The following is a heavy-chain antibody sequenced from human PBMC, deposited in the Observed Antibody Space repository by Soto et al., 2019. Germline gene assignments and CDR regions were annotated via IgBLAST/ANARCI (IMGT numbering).Heavy chain of an antibody. D-gene: IGHD3-10*01. V-gene: IGHV3-53*01. J-gene: IGHJ3*02. CDR1: GFTVSGKKY. CDR3: ATWHLREHAYDI. CDR2: LYDLDGT. Sequence: QPGGSLRLSCAAFGFTVSGKKYVAWVRQAPGKGLEWVSALYDLDGTYYADSVKGRFTTSSDSSRTTVYLQMNDLRPDDTAVYSCATWHLREHAYDIWGQGTTVTVS.